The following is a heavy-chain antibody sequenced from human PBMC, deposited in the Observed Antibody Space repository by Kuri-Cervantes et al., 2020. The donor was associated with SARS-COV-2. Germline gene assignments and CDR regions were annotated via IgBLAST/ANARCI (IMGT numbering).Heavy chain of an antibody. CDR3: VRLQLVAWYFDL. D-gene: IGHD2-8*02. CDR2: IKQDGSEK. CDR1: GLTFSSYW. V-gene: IGHV3-7*01. J-gene: IGHJ2*01. Sequence: GGSLRLSCAASGLTFSSYWMIGVRQAPGTGLEWVANIKQDGSEKYYVDSVKGRFTISRDNAKNSLYLQMNSLRAEDTAVYYWVRLQLVAWYFDLWGRGTQVTVSS.